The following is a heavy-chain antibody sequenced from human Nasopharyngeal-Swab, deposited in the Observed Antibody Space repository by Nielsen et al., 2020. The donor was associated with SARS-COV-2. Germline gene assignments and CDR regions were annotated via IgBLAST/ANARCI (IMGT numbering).Heavy chain of an antibody. D-gene: IGHD3-10*01. CDR3: AVYYYGSGSYPWGFFGCYYYGMDV. Sequence: GESLKISCAASGFTFSSYWMSWVRQAPGKGLEWVANIKQDGSEKYYVDSVKGRFTISRDNAKNSLYLQMNSLRAEDTAVYYCAVYYYGSGSYPWGFFGCYYYGMDVWGQGTTVTVSS. V-gene: IGHV3-7*01. J-gene: IGHJ6*02. CDR2: IKQDGSEK. CDR1: GFTFSSYW.